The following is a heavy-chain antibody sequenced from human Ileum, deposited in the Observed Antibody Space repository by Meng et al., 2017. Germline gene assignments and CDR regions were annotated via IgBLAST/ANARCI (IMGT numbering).Heavy chain of an antibody. CDR1: GGSFSGYY. CDR2: INHSGST. D-gene: IGHD3-16*01. Sequence: QVQLQQWGAGLLKPSEPLSLPGAVYGGSFSGYYWSWIRQPPGKGLEWIGEINHSGSTNYNPSLKSRVTISVDTSKNQFSLKLSSVTAADTAVYYCARGGGRYGPDFDYWGQGTLVTVSS. J-gene: IGHJ4*02. CDR3: ARGGGRYGPDFDY. V-gene: IGHV4-34*01.